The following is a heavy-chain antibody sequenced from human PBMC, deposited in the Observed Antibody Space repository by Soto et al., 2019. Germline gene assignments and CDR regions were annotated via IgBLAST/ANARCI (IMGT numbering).Heavy chain of an antibody. CDR2: ITPFFDTA. CDR1: GVTFSSYA. J-gene: IGHJ5*02. D-gene: IGHD3-3*01. Sequence: QVQLVQSGAQVKKPGSSVKVSCKASGVTFSSYAISWVRQAPGQELEWMGGITPFFDTAKYSQKFQGRVTITVDKSTITAYMELSNLTSEDTAFYYCARASTYDFNWFDPWGQGTLVTVSS. V-gene: IGHV1-69*06. CDR3: ARASTYDFNWFDP.